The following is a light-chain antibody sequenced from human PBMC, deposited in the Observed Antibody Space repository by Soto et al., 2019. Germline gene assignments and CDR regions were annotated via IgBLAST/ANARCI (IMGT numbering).Light chain of an antibody. CDR1: QSVLYSSNNTNY. V-gene: IGKV4-1*01. J-gene: IGKJ5*01. CDR2: WAS. CDR3: QQYYTTPIT. Sequence: DIIMTRSTDSLAVSLRDMATINRKSSQSVLYSSNNTNYLAWYQQKPGQPPKLVIYWASTRESGVPDRFSGSGSGTDFTLTVSSLQAEDVAVYYCQQYYTTPITFGQGTRLEIK.